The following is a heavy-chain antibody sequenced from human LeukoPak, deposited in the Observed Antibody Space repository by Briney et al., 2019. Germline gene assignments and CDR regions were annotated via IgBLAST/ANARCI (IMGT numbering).Heavy chain of an antibody. V-gene: IGHV4-59*01. CDR1: GGSISNYY. Sequence: PSETLSLTCTVSGGSISNYYWSWIRQPPGKGLEWIGYIYYSGSTKYNPSLKSRVTISVDTSKNQFSLELSSVTAADTAVYYCARTRYCISTSCYFDYWGQGTLVAASS. D-gene: IGHD2-2*01. CDR3: ARTRYCISTSCYFDY. J-gene: IGHJ4*02. CDR2: IYYSGST.